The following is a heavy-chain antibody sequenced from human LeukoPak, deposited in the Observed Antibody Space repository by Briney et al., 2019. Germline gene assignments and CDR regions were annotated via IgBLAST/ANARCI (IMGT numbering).Heavy chain of an antibody. D-gene: IGHD5-12*01. J-gene: IGHJ4*02. V-gene: IGHV4-4*07. Sequence: PSETLSLTCTVSGGSISSYYWSWIRQPAGKGLEWIGRIYTSGSTNYNPSLKSRVTMSVDTSKNQFSLKLSSVTAADTAVYYCARHLRPGYSGYDSALDFWGQGTLLTVSS. CDR1: GGSISSYY. CDR2: IYTSGST. CDR3: ARHLRPGYSGYDSALDF.